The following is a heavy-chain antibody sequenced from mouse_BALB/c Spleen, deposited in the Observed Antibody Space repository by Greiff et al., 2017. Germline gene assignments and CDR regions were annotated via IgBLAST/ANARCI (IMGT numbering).Heavy chain of an antibody. V-gene: IGHV1S29*02. CDR3: ARGDGNYDYFDY. CDR2: IYPYNGGT. J-gene: IGHJ2*01. Sequence: VQLKESGPELVKPGASVKISCKASGYTFTDYNMHWVKQSHGKSLEWIGYIYPYNGGTGYNQKFKSKATLTVDNSSSTAYMELRSLTSEDSAVYYCARGDGNYDYFDYWGQGTTLTVSS. D-gene: IGHD2-1*01. CDR1: GYTFTDYN.